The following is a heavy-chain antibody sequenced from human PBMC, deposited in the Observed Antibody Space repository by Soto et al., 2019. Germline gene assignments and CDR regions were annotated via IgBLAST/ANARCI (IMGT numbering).Heavy chain of an antibody. J-gene: IGHJ4*02. D-gene: IGHD2-15*01. CDR3: AHRPSYCSGGSCYSGFDY. CDR1: GFSLSTSGVG. V-gene: IGHV2-5*02. Sequence: QITLKESGPTLVKPTQTLTLTCTFSGFSLSTSGVGVGWIRQPPGKALEWLALIYWDDDKRYSPSLKSRLTINTHTSKNQVVLTMTNLDPVDTAPYYCAHRPSYCSGGSCYSGFDYWGQGTLVTVSS. CDR2: IYWDDDK.